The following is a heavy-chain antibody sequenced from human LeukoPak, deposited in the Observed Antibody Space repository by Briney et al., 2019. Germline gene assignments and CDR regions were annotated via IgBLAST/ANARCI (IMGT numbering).Heavy chain of an antibody. CDR1: GFTFSSYA. J-gene: IGHJ4*02. D-gene: IGHD5-12*01. Sequence: GGSLRLSCVASGFTFSSYAMHWVRQAPGKGLEWVTVISYDGTTKYYSDSVKGRFTISRDNSKNTLYLQMSRLRAEDTAMYYCARDGRGFSGYDYFDYWGQGTLLTVSS. V-gene: IGHV3-30*04. CDR3: ARDGRGFSGYDYFDY. CDR2: ISYDGTTK.